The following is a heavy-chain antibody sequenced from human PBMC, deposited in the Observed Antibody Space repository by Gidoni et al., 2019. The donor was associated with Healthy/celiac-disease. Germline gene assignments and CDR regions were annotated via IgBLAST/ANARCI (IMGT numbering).Heavy chain of an antibody. V-gene: IGHV3-21*01. CDR1: GFTFSSYS. Sequence: EVQLVESGGGLVKPGGSLRLSCAASGFTFSSYSMNWVRQAPGKGLEWVSSINSRSSYIYYADSVKGRFTISRDNAKNSLYLQMNSLRAEDTAVYYCATPGVTTVTPYWYFDLWGRGTLVTVSS. CDR3: ATPGVTTVTPYWYFDL. D-gene: IGHD4-17*01. CDR2: INSRSSYI. J-gene: IGHJ2*01.